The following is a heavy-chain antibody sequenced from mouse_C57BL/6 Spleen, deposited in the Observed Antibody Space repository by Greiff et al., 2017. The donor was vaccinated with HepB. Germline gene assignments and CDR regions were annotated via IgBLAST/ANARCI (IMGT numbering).Heavy chain of an antibody. CDR2: INPNNGGT. J-gene: IGHJ2*01. V-gene: IGHV1-26*01. CDR1: GYTFTDYY. CDR3: AREGGRGNYFDY. Sequence: DVQLQQSGPELVKPGASVKISCKASGYTFTDYYMNWVKQSHGKSLEWIGDINPNNGGTSYNQKFKGKATLTVDKSSSTAYMELRSLTSEDSAVYYCAREGGRGNYFDYWGQGTTLTVSS.